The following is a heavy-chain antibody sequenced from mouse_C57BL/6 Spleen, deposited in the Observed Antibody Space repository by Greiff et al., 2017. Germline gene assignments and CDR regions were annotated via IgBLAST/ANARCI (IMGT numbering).Heavy chain of an antibody. J-gene: IGHJ4*01. CDR3: ARSEYGYDAMDY. V-gene: IGHV1-82*01. D-gene: IGHD1-1*02. Sequence: QVQLQQSGPELVKPGASVKISCKASGYAFSSSWMNWVKQRPGKGLEWIGRIYPGDGDTNYNGKFKGKATLTADKSSSTAYMQRSSLTSEDSAVYFCARSEYGYDAMDYWGQGTSVTVSS. CDR2: IYPGDGDT. CDR1: GYAFSSSW.